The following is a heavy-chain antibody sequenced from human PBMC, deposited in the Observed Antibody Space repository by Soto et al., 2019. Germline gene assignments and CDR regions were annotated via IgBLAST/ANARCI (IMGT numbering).Heavy chain of an antibody. CDR2: IKSKTDGGTS. CDR1: GITFSDAW. D-gene: IGHD2-8*01. V-gene: IGHV3-15*01. Sequence: GGSLRLSCAASGITFSDAWMSWVRQAPGKRLEWVGRIKSKTDGGTSDYAAPVKGRFTISRDDSKDTLYLQMNTLKNEDTAVYYCAANGLDIWGQGTMVTVSS. CDR3: AANGLDI. J-gene: IGHJ3*02.